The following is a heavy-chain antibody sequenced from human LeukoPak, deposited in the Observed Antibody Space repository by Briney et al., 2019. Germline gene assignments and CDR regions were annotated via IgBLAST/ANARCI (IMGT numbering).Heavy chain of an antibody. V-gene: IGHV1-2*02. CDR1: GHTFTTYY. D-gene: IGHD1-1*01. CDR2: IHPGTGDT. CDR3: ASYASGYNWLRV. J-gene: IGHJ4*02. Sequence: ASVKVSCKASGHTFTTYYIHWVRQAPGRGLEWMGWIHPGTGDTNYAQKFQDRVTVTRDTSIATAYMDLIRLTSDDTAVYYRASYASGYNWLRVWGQGTLVTVSS.